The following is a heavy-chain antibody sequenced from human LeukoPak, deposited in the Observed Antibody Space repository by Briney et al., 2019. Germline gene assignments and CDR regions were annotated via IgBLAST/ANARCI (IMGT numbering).Heavy chain of an antibody. CDR3: ARAGGFTQYCGGDCYPAVIDY. D-gene: IGHD2-21*02. J-gene: IGHJ4*02. CDR2: INHSGST. Sequence: PSETLSLTCAVYGGSFSGYYWSWIRQPPGKGLEWIGEINHSGSTNYNPSLKSRVTISVDTSKNQFSLKLSSVTAADTAVYYCARAGGFTQYCGGDCYPAVIDYWGQGTLVTVSS. V-gene: IGHV4-34*01. CDR1: GGSFSGYY.